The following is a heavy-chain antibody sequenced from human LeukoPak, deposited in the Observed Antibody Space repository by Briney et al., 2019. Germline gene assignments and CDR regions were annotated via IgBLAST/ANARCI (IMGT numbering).Heavy chain of an antibody. CDR1: GFTFSRYW. J-gene: IGHJ4*02. V-gene: IGHV3-7*01. CDR2: IKKDGSEK. Sequence: GGSLRLSCAASGFTFSRYWMSWVRQAPGKGLGWVANIKKDGSEKYYVDSVKGRFTISRDNAKNSLYLQMNSLRAEDTAVYYCARLLVYNSGGEAFDYWGPGTLVTVSS. CDR3: ARLLVYNSGGEAFDY. D-gene: IGHD3-10*01.